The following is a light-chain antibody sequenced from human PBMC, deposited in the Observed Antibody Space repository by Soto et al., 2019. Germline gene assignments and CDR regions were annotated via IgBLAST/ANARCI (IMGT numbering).Light chain of an antibody. J-gene: IGKJ1*01. V-gene: IGKV1-39*01. Sequence: DIQMTQSPSSLSASVGDRVTITCRASQSISSYLNWFQQKPGKAPKLLIYGASSLQSGVPSRFSGSGSGTDFPLTISSLQPEDFATYYCQQSYSIMWTFGQGTKVEIK. CDR2: GAS. CDR3: QQSYSIMWT. CDR1: QSISSY.